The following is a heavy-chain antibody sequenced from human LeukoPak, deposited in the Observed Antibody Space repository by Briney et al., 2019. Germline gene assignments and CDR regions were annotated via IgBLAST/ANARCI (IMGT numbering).Heavy chain of an antibody. D-gene: IGHD3-3*01. CDR2: ISSSGSTI. Sequence: AGGSLRLSCAASGFTFSDYYMSWIRQAPGRGLEWVSYISSSGSTILSADSVKGRFTISRDNAKNSLYQQMNSLRAEDTAVYYCARQAFSTYYDFWSGPTNFDYWGQGTLVTVSS. CDR3: ARQAFSTYYDFWSGPTNFDY. V-gene: IGHV3-11*04. J-gene: IGHJ4*02. CDR1: GFTFSDYY.